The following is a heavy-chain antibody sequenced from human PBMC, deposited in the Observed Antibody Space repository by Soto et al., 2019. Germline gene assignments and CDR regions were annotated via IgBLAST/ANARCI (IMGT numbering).Heavy chain of an antibody. D-gene: IGHD2-21*02. Sequence: SGPTLVNPTQTLTLTCTFSGFSLSANRMRGSWIRQPPGKALEWLARIDWDDTKFYSMSLKTRLAISQDTSKNQVVLTMTNVAPVDTATYYYARILPGDTTDDWGQGTLVTVSS. CDR2: IDWDDTK. V-gene: IGHV2-70*04. CDR1: GFSLSANRMR. CDR3: ARILPGDTTDD. J-gene: IGHJ4*02.